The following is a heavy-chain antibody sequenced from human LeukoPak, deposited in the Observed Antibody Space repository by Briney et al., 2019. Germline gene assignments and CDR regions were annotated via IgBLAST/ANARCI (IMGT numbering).Heavy chain of an antibody. CDR1: GYTFTSYD. CDR2: MNPNSGNT. D-gene: IGHD2-2*01. V-gene: IGHV1-8*01. Sequence: ASVKVSCKASGYTFTSYDINWVRQATGQGLEWMGWMNPNSGNTGYVQKFQGRVTMTRNNSISTAYMELSSLRSEDTAVYYCARGRYCSSTSCYPAEGIAAAGLDYYYYYMDVWGKGTTVTVSS. CDR3: ARGRYCSSTSCYPAEGIAAAGLDYYYYYMDV. J-gene: IGHJ6*03.